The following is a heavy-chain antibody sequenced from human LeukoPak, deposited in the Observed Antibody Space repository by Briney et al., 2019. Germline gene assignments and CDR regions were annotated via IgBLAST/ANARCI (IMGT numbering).Heavy chain of an antibody. CDR1: GFTFSSYG. V-gene: IGHV3-33*01. CDR2: IWYDGSNK. D-gene: IGHD5-12*01. Sequence: WSLRLSCAANGFTFSSYGMHWVRQAPGKGLEWVAVIWYDGSNKYYADSVKGRFTISRDKSNNTVHLQMNSLRAEDTAVYYCTRDLTVATIRTPLQHWGQGTLVTVSS. J-gene: IGHJ1*01. CDR3: TRDLTVATIRTPLQH.